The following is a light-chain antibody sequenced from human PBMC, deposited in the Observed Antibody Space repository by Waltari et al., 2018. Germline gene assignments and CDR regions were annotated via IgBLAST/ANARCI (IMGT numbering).Light chain of an antibody. CDR1: QSVTTS. CDR2: AAS. J-gene: IGKJ1*01. CDR3: QQYNSFPWT. Sequence: DIQMTQSPASLAASFGDRVTITCRPSQSVTTSLNWYQQKSGEPPKLLISAASSFQSGVPSRFSGSGSGTDFTLTITHLQPEDVATYYCQQYNSFPWTFGQGTKVEIK. V-gene: IGKV1-39*01.